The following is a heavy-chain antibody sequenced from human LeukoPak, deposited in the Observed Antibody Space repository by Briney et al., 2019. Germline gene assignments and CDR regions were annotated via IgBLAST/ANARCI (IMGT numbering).Heavy chain of an antibody. Sequence: PGGSLRLSCAASGFTFSSYAITWVRQAPGKGLEWVSAVSSNGAKTYYADSVKGRFTISRDNSKNTLFLQMNSLRAEDMAVYYCAKDRADVVPTMVLDYWGQGILVTVSS. J-gene: IGHJ4*02. D-gene: IGHD5-12*01. CDR1: GFTFSSYA. CDR3: AKDRADVVPTMVLDY. CDR2: VSSNGAKT. V-gene: IGHV3-23*01.